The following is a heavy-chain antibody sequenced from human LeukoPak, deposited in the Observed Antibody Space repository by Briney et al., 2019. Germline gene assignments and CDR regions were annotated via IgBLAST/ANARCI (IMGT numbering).Heavy chain of an antibody. V-gene: IGHV3-23*01. CDR1: GFTFYMYA. CDR3: AKVLPNLHENSGHYHRRDGLS. Sequence: GGSLTLSCQASGFTFYMYAMSWVRQAPGKGLEWVASMCGTAGCTFYPDSVKGRFTISRDNSKNVLYLRMNSLTAEDTAIYYCAKVLPNLHENSGHYHRRDGLSWGQGTLVTVSS. CDR2: MCGTAGCT. J-gene: IGHJ5*02. D-gene: IGHD3-22*01.